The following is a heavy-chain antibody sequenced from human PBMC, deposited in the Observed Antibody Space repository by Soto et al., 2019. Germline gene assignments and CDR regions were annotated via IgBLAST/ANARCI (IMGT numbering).Heavy chain of an antibody. CDR1: GGTFSSYA. Sequence: QVQLVQSGAEVKKPGSSVKVSCKASGGTFSSYAISWVRQAPGQGLEWMGGIIPIFGTANYAQKFQGRVTITADGSTSTAYMELSSLRSEDTDVYYCVRNTALRPVNFDYWVQGTLVTVSS. CDR2: IIPIFGTA. D-gene: IGHD5-18*01. CDR3: VRNTALRPVNFDY. V-gene: IGHV1-69*01. J-gene: IGHJ4*02.